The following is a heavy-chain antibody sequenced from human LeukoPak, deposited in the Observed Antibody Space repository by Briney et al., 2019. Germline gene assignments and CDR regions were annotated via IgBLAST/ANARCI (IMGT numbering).Heavy chain of an antibody. Sequence: SETLSLTCAVYGGSLSGHYWSWIRQSPGKGREWIGDIHHDGRTKYSPSLKRRVSILLDTSKKEGALRMTQVAAADTALNFCAREPVPQDYGDTVNAYDLWGQGTMVIVSS. V-gene: IGHV4-34*01. CDR1: GGSLSGHY. CDR2: IHHDGRT. J-gene: IGHJ3*01. D-gene: IGHD4-17*01. CDR3: AREPVPQDYGDTVNAYDL.